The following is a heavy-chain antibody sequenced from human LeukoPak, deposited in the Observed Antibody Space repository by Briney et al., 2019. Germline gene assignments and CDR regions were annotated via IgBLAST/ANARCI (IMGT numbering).Heavy chain of an antibody. CDR1: GGSISTFY. J-gene: IGHJ1*01. D-gene: IGHD6-19*01. CDR2: IYTSGST. V-gene: IGHV4-4*07. Sequence: SETLSLTCTVSGGSISTFYWSWIRQPAGKGLVWIGRIYTSGSTNYNPSLKSRVTMSVDTSKNQFSLKLSSVTAADTAVYYCARDSVAGTWAEYFQHWGQGIRVTVSS. CDR3: ARDSVAGTWAEYFQH.